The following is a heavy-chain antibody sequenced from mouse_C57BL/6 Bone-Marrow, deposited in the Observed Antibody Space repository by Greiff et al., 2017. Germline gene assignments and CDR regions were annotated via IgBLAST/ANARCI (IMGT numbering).Heavy chain of an antibody. J-gene: IGHJ2*01. Sequence: ESGPGLVKPSQSLSLTCSVTGYSITSGYYWNWIRQFPGNKLEWMGYISYDGSNNYNPSLKNRISITRDTSKNQFFLKLNSVTTEDTATYYCAKGGWFYFDYWGQGTTLTVSS. CDR3: AKGGWFYFDY. CDR1: GYSITSGYY. D-gene: IGHD2-3*01. CDR2: ISYDGSN. V-gene: IGHV3-6*01.